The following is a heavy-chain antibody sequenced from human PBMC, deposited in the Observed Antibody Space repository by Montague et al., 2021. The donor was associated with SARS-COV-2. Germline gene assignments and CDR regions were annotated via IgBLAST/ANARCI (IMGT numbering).Heavy chain of an antibody. V-gene: IGHV4-59*07. CDR1: GGSISDYY. CDR2: IYYNTGNT. CDR3: ARGTGYDYYFDC. J-gene: IGHJ4*02. D-gene: IGHD5-12*01. Sequence: SDTLSLTCSVSGGSISDYYCNWIRQPPGPGLEWIGYIYYNTGNTTYNPSLQSRVTISLDTSKNQFSLNLRSVTAADTALYFCARGTGYDYYFDCWGLGTLVTVSS.